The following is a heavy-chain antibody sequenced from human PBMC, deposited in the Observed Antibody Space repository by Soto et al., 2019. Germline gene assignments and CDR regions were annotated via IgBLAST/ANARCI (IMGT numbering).Heavy chain of an antibody. CDR3: GRGLISGRHFSGGRYYFDS. Sequence: QVQLQQSGAGLLKPSETLSLTCDVYGGSFSDYIWTWIRQTPGKGLQWIGQINHSGSANYNPSLKRPVNISVHPSGSQFPLELSSVTAAGTAVYYWGRGLISGRHFSGGRYYFDSWGQGTQVNVPS. CDR2: INHSGSA. V-gene: IGHV4-34*01. J-gene: IGHJ4*02. D-gene: IGHD1-26*01. CDR1: GGSFSDYI.